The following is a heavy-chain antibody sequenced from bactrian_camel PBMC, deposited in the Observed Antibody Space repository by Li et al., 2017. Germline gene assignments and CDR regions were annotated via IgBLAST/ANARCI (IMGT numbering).Heavy chain of an antibody. J-gene: IGHJ4*01. Sequence: VQLVESGGGSVQAGGSLRLSCAASEYTYSSDCMGWFRQAPGKQREGVVTHNVGSGTTYYADSVEGRFTISQDNAMNTVYLQMNSLKPEDTAMYYCAADPYPCSTGTVLAVSVAAVLAYWGQGTQVTVS. V-gene: IGHV3S40*01. CDR1: EYTYSSDC. CDR3: AADPYPCSTGTVLAVSVAAVLAY. CDR2: HNVGSGTT. D-gene: IGHD6*01.